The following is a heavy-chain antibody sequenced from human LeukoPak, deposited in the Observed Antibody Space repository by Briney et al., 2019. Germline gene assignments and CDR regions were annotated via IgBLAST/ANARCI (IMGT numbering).Heavy chain of an antibody. V-gene: IGHV3-23*01. J-gene: IGHJ4*02. D-gene: IGHD5-18*01. CDR3: AKRIQSAMATGY. CDR1: GFTFSSYA. CDR2: INGSGGST. Sequence: PGGSLRLSCAVSGFTFSSYAMSWVRQAPGEGLEWVSDINGSGGSTYYADSGKGRFTISRDNSKNTLYLQMNSLRAEDTAVYYCAKRIQSAMATGYWGQGTLVTVSS.